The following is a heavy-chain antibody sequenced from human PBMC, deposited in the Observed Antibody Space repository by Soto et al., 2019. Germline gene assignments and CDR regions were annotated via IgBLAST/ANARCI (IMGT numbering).Heavy chain of an antibody. CDR3: ARARYCSGGSCYSPDAFDI. D-gene: IGHD2-15*01. Sequence: PGESLKISCQGSGYSFTSYWIGWVRQMPGKGLEWMGIIYPGDSDTRYSPSFQGQVTISADKSISTAYLQWSSLKASDTAMYYCARARYCSGGSCYSPDAFDIWGQGTMVTVSS. V-gene: IGHV5-51*01. CDR1: GYSFTSYW. J-gene: IGHJ3*02. CDR2: IYPGDSDT.